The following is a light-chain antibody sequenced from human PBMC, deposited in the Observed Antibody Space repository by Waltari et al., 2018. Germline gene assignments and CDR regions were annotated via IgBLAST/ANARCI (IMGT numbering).Light chain of an antibody. V-gene: IGKV3-20*01. Sequence: EIVLTQSPGTLSLSPGERATLSCRASQSVSTNYLAWYQQKPGQAPRLIIYGASRRATGIPDRFSGSGSGTDFTLTIRRLEPEDFAVYYCQHYGSSPYTFGQGAKLEIK. J-gene: IGKJ2*01. CDR2: GAS. CDR3: QHYGSSPYT. CDR1: QSVSTNY.